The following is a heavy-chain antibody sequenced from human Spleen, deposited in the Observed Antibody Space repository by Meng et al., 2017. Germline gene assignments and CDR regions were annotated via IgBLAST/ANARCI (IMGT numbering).Heavy chain of an antibody. CDR1: GGSISSYY. Sequence: SETLSLTCTVSGGSISSYYWSWIRQPPGKGLEWIGYIYYSGSTNYNPSLKSRVTISVDTSKNQFSLKLSAVTAADTAVYNCARVAGSKFRCVRDYYFDYWGQGTLVTVSS. V-gene: IGHV4-59*01. CDR3: ARVAGSKFRCVRDYYFDY. D-gene: IGHD3-10*01. J-gene: IGHJ4*02. CDR2: IYYSGST.